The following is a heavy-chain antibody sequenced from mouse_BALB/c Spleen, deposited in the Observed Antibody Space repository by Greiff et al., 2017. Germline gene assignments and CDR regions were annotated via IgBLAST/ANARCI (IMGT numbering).Heavy chain of an antibody. D-gene: IGHD1-1*01. CDR3: ARESTGWFAY. CDR2: ISNLAYSI. Sequence: EVQLVESGGGLVQPGGSRKLSCAASGFTFSDYGMAWVRQAPGKGPEWVAFISNLAYSIYYADTVTGRFTISRENAKNTLYLEMSSLRSEDTAMYYCARESTGWFAYWGQGTLVTVSA. V-gene: IGHV5-15*02. J-gene: IGHJ3*01. CDR1: GFTFSDYG.